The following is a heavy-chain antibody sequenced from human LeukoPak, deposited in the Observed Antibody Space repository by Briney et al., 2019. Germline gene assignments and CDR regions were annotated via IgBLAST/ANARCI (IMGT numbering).Heavy chain of an antibody. CDR1: GYRFTSYY. Sequence: ASMKVSCKASGYRFTSYYMHWVRQAPGQGLEWMGIIKPSGGSTSYAQKFQGRVTMTRDMSTSTVYMELSSLRSEDTAVYYCARGDYYDSSGYFYGEDIFDYWGQGTLVTVSS. J-gene: IGHJ4*02. CDR3: ARGDYYDSSGYFYGEDIFDY. CDR2: IKPSGGST. V-gene: IGHV1-46*01. D-gene: IGHD3-22*01.